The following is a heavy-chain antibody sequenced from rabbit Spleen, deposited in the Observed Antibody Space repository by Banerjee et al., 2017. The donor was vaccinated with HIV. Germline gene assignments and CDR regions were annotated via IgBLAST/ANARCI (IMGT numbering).Heavy chain of an antibody. CDR3: ARDDVGDTTYFNL. J-gene: IGHJ4*01. CDR1: GFTLSSYY. V-gene: IGHV1S7*01. Sequence: QLKESGGGLVQPGGSLKLSCKASGFTLSSYYMNWVRQAPGKGLEWIGYIDPVFGITYYASWVNGRFSISRENAQNTVFLQMTSLTAADTATYFCARDDVGDTTYFNLWGPGTLVTVS. CDR2: IDPVFGIT. D-gene: IGHD2-1*01.